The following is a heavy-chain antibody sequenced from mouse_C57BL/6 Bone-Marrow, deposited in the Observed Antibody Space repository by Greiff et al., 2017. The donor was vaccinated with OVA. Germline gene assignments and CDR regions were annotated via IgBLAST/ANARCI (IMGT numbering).Heavy chain of an antibody. CDR3: ARVGAYYSPFAY. CDR2: IYPRSGNT. J-gene: IGHJ3*01. Sequence: VQLQESGAELARPGASVKLSCKASGYTFTSYGISWVKQRTGQGLEWIGEIYPRSGNTYYNEKFKGKATLTADKSSSTAYMELRSLTSEDSAVYFCARVGAYYSPFAYWGQGTLVTVSA. D-gene: IGHD2-12*01. V-gene: IGHV1-81*01. CDR1: GYTFTSYG.